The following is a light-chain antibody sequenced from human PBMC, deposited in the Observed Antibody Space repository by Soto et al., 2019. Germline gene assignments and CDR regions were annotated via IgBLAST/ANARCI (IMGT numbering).Light chain of an antibody. CDR2: GAS. CDR1: QSVTSSY. CDR3: HQYGSPPYT. Sequence: EMVLTQSPGTLSLSPGEGDTLSCRASQSVTSSYLAWYQQKPGQAPRLLIYGASNRATGIPDRFSGSGSGTDFTLTINRLEPEDFAVYYCHQYGSPPYTFGQGTKLEI. V-gene: IGKV3-20*01. J-gene: IGKJ2*01.